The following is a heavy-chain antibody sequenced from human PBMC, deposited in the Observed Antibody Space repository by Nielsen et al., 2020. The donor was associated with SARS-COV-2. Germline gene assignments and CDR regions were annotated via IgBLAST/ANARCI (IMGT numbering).Heavy chain of an antibody. CDR1: GGSISSGSYY. CDR2: IYTSGST. J-gene: IGHJ5*02. V-gene: IGHV4-61*02. D-gene: IGHD3-9*01. Sequence: SETLSLTCTVSGGSISSGSYYWSWIRQPAGKGLEWIGRIYTSGSTNYNPSLKSRVTISVDTSKNQFSLKLSSVTAADTAVYYCARGRGRGFLTGYYSALENWFDPWGQGTLVTVSS. CDR3: ARGRGRGFLTGYYSALENWFDP.